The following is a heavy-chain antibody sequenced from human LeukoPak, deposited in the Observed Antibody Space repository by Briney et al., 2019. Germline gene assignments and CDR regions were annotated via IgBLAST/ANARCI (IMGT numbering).Heavy chain of an antibody. V-gene: IGHV4-4*07. CDR1: GGSISSYY. CDR3: ARWGYSSGWYGPFFDY. Sequence: SETLFLTCTVSGGSISSYYWSWIRQPAGKGLEWIGRIYTSGSTNYNPSLKSRVTMSVDTSKNQFSLKLSSVTAADTAVYYCARWGYSSGWYGPFFDYWGQGTLVTVSS. J-gene: IGHJ4*02. CDR2: IYTSGST. D-gene: IGHD6-19*01.